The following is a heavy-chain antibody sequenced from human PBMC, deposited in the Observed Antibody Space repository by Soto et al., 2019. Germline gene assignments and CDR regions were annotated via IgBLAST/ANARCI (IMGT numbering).Heavy chain of an antibody. CDR1: GGPISSYY. CDR3: ARDRYSSGWYDY. Sequence: SETLSLTCTVSGGPISSYYWSWIRQPPGKGLEWIGYIYYSGSTNYNPSLKSRVTISVDTSKNQFSLKLSSVTAADTAVYYCARDRYSSGWYDYWGQGTLVTVSS. CDR2: IYYSGST. D-gene: IGHD6-19*01. V-gene: IGHV4-59*01. J-gene: IGHJ4*02.